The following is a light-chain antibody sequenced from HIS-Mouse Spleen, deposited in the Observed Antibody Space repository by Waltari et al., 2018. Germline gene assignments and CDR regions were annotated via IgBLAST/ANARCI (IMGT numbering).Light chain of an antibody. Sequence: SYELTQPPSVSVSPGQTARITCSGAALPKKYAYWYQQKSGQAPVLVISEDSKRPSVIPERFSGSSAGTMATLTISGGQVEDEADYYCYSTDSSGNHRVFGGGTKLTVL. CDR1: ALPKKY. J-gene: IGLJ2*01. CDR2: EDS. CDR3: YSTDSSGNHRV. V-gene: IGLV3-10*01.